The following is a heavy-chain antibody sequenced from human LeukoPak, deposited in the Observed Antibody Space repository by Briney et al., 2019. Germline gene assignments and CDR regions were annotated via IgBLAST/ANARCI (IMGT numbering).Heavy chain of an antibody. V-gene: IGHV4-34*01. CDR1: GGSFSGYY. CDR2: INHSGST. J-gene: IGHJ4*02. Sequence: PSETLSLTCAVYGGSFSGYYLSWIRQPPGKGLEWIGEINHSGSTNYNPSLKSRVTISVDTSKNQFSLKLSSVTAADTAVYYCARAKTPYGSGSFGYWGQGTLVTVSS. D-gene: IGHD3-10*01. CDR3: ARAKTPYGSGSFGY.